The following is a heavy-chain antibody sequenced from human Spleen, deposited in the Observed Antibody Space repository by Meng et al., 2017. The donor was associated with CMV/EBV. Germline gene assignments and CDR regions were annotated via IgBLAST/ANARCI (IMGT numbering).Heavy chain of an antibody. D-gene: IGHD5-24*01. CDR3: AREAPDGSLNWFDP. V-gene: IGHV3-48*04. CDR2: ISKSSSPI. J-gene: IGHJ5*02. CDR1: GFTFSSYS. Sequence: GESLKISCAASGFTFSSYSMNWVRQAPGKGLEWVSYISKSSSPIYYADSVKGRFTISRDNAKNSLYLQMNSLRAEDTAVYYCAREAPDGSLNWFDPWGQGTLVTVSS.